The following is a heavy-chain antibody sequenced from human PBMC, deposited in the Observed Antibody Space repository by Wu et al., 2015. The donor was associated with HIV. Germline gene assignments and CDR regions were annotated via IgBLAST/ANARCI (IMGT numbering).Heavy chain of an antibody. J-gene: IGHJ3*02. Sequence: QVQLVQSGAEVKKPGSSVKVSCKASGGTFSTHAISWVRQAPGQGLEWMGGIIPIFTTSKYAQKFQGRVTITADESTSTAYMELSSLRSEDTAVYYCATSGGYYGSGRDAFDIWGQGTMVTVSS. D-gene: IGHD3-10*01. V-gene: IGHV1-69*01. CDR3: ATSGGYYGSGRDAFDI. CDR2: IIPIFTTS. CDR1: GGTFSTHA.